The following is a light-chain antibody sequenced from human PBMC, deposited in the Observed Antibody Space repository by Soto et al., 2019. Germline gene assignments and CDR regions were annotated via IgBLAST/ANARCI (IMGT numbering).Light chain of an antibody. CDR3: QQYDDYWT. Sequence: DIQMTQSPSTLSASVGDRVTITCRASQSISPWLAWYQHKPGKAPKLLIYKASSLESGVPSRFSGSGSGTEFTLTISSLQPDDSATYYCQQYDDYWTFGQGTKVEIK. V-gene: IGKV1-5*03. CDR1: QSISPW. CDR2: KAS. J-gene: IGKJ1*01.